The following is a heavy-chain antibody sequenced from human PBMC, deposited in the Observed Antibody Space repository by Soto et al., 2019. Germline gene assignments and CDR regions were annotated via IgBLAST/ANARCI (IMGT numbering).Heavy chain of an antibody. CDR2: IIPILGIA. J-gene: IGHJ5*02. CDR1: GGTFSSYT. V-gene: IGHV1-69*02. Sequence: SVKVSCKASGGTFSSYTISWVRQAPGQGLEWMGRIIPILGIANYAQKFQGRVTITADKSTSTAYMELSSLRSEDTAVYYCASFSPPYSSSWGSNWFDPWGQGTPVTVSS. CDR3: ASFSPPYSSSWGSNWFDP. D-gene: IGHD6-13*01.